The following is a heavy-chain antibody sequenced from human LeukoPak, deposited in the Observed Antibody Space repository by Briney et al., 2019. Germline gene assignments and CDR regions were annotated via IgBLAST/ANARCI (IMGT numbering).Heavy chain of an antibody. V-gene: IGHV4-59*01. CDR3: ARGLRGRVAGTFFDY. CDR1: GGSISSYY. CDR2: IYYSGST. D-gene: IGHD6-19*01. Sequence: PSETLSLTCTVSGGSISSYYWSWIRQPPGKGLEWIGYIYYSGSTNYNPSLKSRVTISVDTSKNQFSLKLSSVTAADTAVYYCARGLRGRVAGTFFDYWGQGTPVTVSS. J-gene: IGHJ4*02.